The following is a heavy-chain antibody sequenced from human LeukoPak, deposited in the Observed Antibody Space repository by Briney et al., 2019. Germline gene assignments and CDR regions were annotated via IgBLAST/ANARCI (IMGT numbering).Heavy chain of an antibody. V-gene: IGHV3-48*03. CDR3: AKVTYGSGTYGAFDS. Sequence: PGGSLRLSCAASGFTFSSYEMNWVRQAPGKGLEWVSYISSSGSTIYYADCVKGRFTISRDNAKNSLYLQMNSLRAEDTAVYYCAKVTYGSGTYGAFDSWGQGTLVTVSS. CDR1: GFTFSSYE. CDR2: ISSSGSTI. J-gene: IGHJ4*02. D-gene: IGHD3-10*01.